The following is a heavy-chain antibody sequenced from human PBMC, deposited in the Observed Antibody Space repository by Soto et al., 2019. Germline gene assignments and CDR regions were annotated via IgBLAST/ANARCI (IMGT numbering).Heavy chain of an antibody. CDR2: MNPSTGNT. Sequence: QVQLVQSGAEVKKPGASVKVSCKGSGYTFTSYEIIWVLQATGQGLEWMGGMNPSTGNTDSAEKFQGRLTMTRNTSISTVYMELSSLSFEDTAVYYCARGRIIVAGGFDPWGQGTLVTVSS. CDR1: GYTFTSYE. J-gene: IGHJ5*02. CDR3: ARGRIIVAGGFDP. V-gene: IGHV1-8*01. D-gene: IGHD6-19*01.